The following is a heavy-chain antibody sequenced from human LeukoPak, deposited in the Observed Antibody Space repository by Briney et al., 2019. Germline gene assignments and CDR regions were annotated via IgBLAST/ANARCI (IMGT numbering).Heavy chain of an antibody. CDR2: IWNDGSSQ. CDR3: AKDAQRGFDYSNSLEK. Sequence: GESLRLSCVASDFTFSHFGMHWVRQAPGKGLEWVAVIWNDGSSQYYADSVKGRFTISRDNSQNTVYLQMNSLRGEDTAVYYCAKDAQRGFDYSNSLEKWGQGTLVIVSS. D-gene: IGHD4-11*01. J-gene: IGHJ4*02. V-gene: IGHV3-33*06. CDR1: DFTFSHFG.